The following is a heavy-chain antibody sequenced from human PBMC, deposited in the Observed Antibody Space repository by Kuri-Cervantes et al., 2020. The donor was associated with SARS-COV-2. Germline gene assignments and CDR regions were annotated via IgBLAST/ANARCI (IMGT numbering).Heavy chain of an antibody. Sequence: GESLKISCAASGFTFSSYSMNWVRQAPEKGLEWVSSISSSSSYIYYPDSVKGRFTISRDNAKNSLYLQMNSLRAEDTAVYYCASQGAVYWGQGTLVTVSS. J-gene: IGHJ4*02. V-gene: IGHV3-21*03. CDR3: ASQGAVY. CDR2: ISSSSSYI. D-gene: IGHD1-26*01. CDR1: GFTFSSYS.